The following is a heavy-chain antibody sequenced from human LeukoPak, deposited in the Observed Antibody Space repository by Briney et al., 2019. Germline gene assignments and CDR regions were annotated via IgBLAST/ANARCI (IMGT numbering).Heavy chain of an antibody. Sequence: SETLSLTCTVSGASISSYYWSWIRQPPGKGLEWIGYIFYSGNTNYNPSLKSRVTMSLDTSKNQFSLRLNSVTAADTAVYYCAKSFYDLVFDYWGQGILVTVSS. J-gene: IGHJ4*02. CDR2: IFYSGNT. CDR3: AKSFYDLVFDY. CDR1: GASISSYY. D-gene: IGHD5/OR15-5a*01. V-gene: IGHV4-59*03.